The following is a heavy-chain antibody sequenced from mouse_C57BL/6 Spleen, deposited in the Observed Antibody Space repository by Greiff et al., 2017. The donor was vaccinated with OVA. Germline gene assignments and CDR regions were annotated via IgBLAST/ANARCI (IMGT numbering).Heavy chain of an antibody. V-gene: IGHV1-82*01. Sequence: VQLQQSGPELVKPGASVKISCKASGYAFSSSWMNWVKQRPGKGLEWIGRIYPGDGATNYNGKFKGKATLTADKSSSTAYMQLSSLTSEDSAGYICARGGGLRWYWYFGVWGTGTTVTVSS. CDR3: ARGGGLRWYWYFGV. CDR2: IYPGDGAT. D-gene: IGHD2-2*01. CDR1: GYAFSSSW. J-gene: IGHJ1*03.